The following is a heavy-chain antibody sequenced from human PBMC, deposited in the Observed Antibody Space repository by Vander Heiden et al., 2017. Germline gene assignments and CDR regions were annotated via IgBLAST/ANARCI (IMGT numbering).Heavy chain of an antibody. CDR1: GYNFRHSW. CDR3: ARQNDGNYGDYPYEF. V-gene: IGHV5-51*01. Sequence: LVQSGAEVKKPGESLKIPCQASGYNFRHSWIGWVRQMPGKGLESMGVIYPADSETRYSPSFEGQVTMSVDKSTNTAYLEWRSLKASDSAMYYCARQNDGNYGDYPYEFWGQGTQVTVSS. D-gene: IGHD4-17*01. J-gene: IGHJ4*02. CDR2: IYPADSET.